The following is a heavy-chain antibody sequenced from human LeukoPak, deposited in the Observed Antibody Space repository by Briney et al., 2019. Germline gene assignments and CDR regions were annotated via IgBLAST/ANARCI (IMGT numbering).Heavy chain of an antibody. CDR3: ARDKRLVVPAAIGYYYYMDV. CDR1: GGSISSYY. D-gene: IGHD2-2*02. V-gene: IGHV4-4*07. CDR2: IYTSGST. J-gene: IGHJ6*03. Sequence: SETLSLTCTVSGGSISSYYWSWIRQPAGKGLEWIGRIYTSGSTNYNPSLKSRVTMSVDTSKNQFSLKLSSVTAADTAVYYCARDKRLVVPAAIGYYYYMDVWGKGTPVTVSS.